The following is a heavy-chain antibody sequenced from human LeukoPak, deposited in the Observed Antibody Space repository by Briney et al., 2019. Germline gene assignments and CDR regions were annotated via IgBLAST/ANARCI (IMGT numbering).Heavy chain of an antibody. J-gene: IGHJ4*02. D-gene: IGHD2-2*01. CDR1: GGSFSGYY. CDR2: INHSGST. V-gene: IGHV4-34*01. CDR3: ARGRRVVPAATRIYYFDY. Sequence: SETLSLTCAVYGGSFSGYYWSWIRQPPGKGLEWLGEINHSGSTNYNLSLKSRVTISVDTSKNQFSLKLSSVTAADTAVYYCARGRRVVPAATRIYYFDYWGQGTLVTVSS.